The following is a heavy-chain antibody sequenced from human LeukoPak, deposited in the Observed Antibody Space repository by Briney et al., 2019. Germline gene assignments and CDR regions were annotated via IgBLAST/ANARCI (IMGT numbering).Heavy chain of an antibody. Sequence: GGSLRLSCSASGFTLSSYSMNWVRQAPGKGLEWVSYISTGSSTIYYADSVKGRFTISRDNAKNSLYLQMNSLRDEDTAVYSCARAMYYFEYWGQGTLVTVSS. V-gene: IGHV3-48*02. CDR2: ISTGSSTI. J-gene: IGHJ4*02. CDR1: GFTLSSYS. CDR3: ARAMYYFEY.